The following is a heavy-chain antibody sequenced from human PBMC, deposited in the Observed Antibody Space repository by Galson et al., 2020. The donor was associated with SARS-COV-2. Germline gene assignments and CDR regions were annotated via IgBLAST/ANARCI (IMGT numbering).Heavy chain of an antibody. Sequence: GESLKISCAASGFTLTTTFMSWVRQAPGMGLEWVSVIHDGGSTYYAVSVKGRFTISRDISENTIYLQMNGLRVDDTAVYYCARDHYNDYDPAFDDASERALGYWGQGTLVTVSS. CDR3: ARDHYNDYDPAFDDASERALGY. J-gene: IGHJ4*02. V-gene: IGHV3-66*01. D-gene: IGHD4-17*01. CDR1: GFTLTTTF. CDR2: IHDGGST.